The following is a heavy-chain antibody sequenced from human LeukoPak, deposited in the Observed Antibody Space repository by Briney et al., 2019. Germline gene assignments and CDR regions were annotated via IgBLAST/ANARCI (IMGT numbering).Heavy chain of an antibody. Sequence: SQTLSLTCTVSGGSISSGGYYWSWIRQPPGKGLEWIGYIYYSGSTNYDPSLKSRVTISVDTSKNQFSLKLSSVTAADTAVYYCARESTPVGFDPWGQGTLVTVSS. CDR2: IYYSGST. J-gene: IGHJ5*02. CDR1: GGSISSGGYY. V-gene: IGHV4-61*08. CDR3: ARESTPVGFDP. D-gene: IGHD4-23*01.